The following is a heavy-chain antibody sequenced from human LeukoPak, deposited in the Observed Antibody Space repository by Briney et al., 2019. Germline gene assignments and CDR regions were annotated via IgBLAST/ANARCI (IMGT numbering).Heavy chain of an antibody. CDR1: GFTVSNNY. J-gene: IGHJ5*02. Sequence: GGSLRLSCAASGFTVSNNYMRWVRQAPGKGLEWVSSIYSRGSTSYVDSVKGRFTISRDNSKNTLFLQMNSLRVEDTAVYYCARDYYGPWGQGTLLTVSS. CDR2: IYSRGST. V-gene: IGHV3-66*03. D-gene: IGHD3-22*01. CDR3: ARDYYGP.